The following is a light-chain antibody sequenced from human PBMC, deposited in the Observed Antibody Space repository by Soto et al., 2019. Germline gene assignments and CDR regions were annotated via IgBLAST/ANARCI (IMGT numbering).Light chain of an antibody. CDR2: DAS. V-gene: IGKV1-16*01. J-gene: IGKJ4*01. Sequence: DIQMTQSPSSLSASVGDRVTITCRASQGIGIYLAWFQQKAGKAPKSLIYDASSLQGGVPSRFSGSRSGTDFTLTITSLQPEDFATYSCQPYRDYPLTFGGGTKVEIK. CDR3: QPYRDYPLT. CDR1: QGIGIY.